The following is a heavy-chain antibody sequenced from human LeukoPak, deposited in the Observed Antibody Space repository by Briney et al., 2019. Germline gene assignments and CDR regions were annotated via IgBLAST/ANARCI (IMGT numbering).Heavy chain of an antibody. CDR1: GGSFSGYS. CDR3: ASRIAARPFDY. V-gene: IGHV4-34*01. CDR2: FNHSGST. D-gene: IGHD6-6*01. Sequence: SETLSLTCAVYGGSFSGYSWSWIRQPPGKGLEWIGEFNHSGSTNYNSSLKSGVTISVDTSKNQFSLKLSPVTAADTAVYYCASRIAARPFDYWGQGTLVTVSS. J-gene: IGHJ4*02.